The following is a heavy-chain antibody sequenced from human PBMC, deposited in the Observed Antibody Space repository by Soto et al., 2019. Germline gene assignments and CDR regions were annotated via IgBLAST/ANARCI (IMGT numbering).Heavy chain of an antibody. J-gene: IGHJ5*01. D-gene: IGHD5-12*01. CDR2: VKPKSVGETI. CDR1: GIIFSDAW. Sequence: EVQLLESGGGLVEPGGSLRVSCAVSGIIFSDAWLNWVRQAPEEGLEWVGRVKPKSVGETIDYAAPVKGRFTISRANPKNTLYWKLNSQKTKNTPVYYCPPAQVALTKIINSGAQAPLVTLPS. CDR3: PPAQVALTKIINS. V-gene: IGHV3-15*07.